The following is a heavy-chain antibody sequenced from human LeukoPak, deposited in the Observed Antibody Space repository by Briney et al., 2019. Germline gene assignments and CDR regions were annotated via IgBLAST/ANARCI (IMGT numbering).Heavy chain of an antibody. D-gene: IGHD6-19*01. J-gene: IGHJ4*02. CDR2: IYPGDSDA. CDR3: ARHLFSSGYFHLDY. V-gene: IGHV5-51*01. Sequence: GESLKISCKGSGYILTTYWIAWVRQMPGKGLEWMGIIYPGDSDARYSPSFQGQVTISADKSITTAYLQWSSLKASDTAIYYCARHLFSSGYFHLDYWGQGTLVTVSS. CDR1: GYILTTYW.